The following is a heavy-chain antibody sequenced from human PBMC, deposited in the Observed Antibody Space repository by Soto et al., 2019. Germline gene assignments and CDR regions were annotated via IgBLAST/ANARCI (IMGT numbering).Heavy chain of an antibody. Sequence: EVQLVESGGGLVQPGGSLRLSCAASGLTLSSNHMSWVRQAPGKGLEWVSVIYSGGTTYYEDPVKGSFNISRDNSKNTLYLQMTSLRAEDTAVYYCARNGDSSDYRGWFDPWGQGTLVTVSS. J-gene: IGHJ5*02. D-gene: IGHD3-22*01. CDR2: IYSGGTT. V-gene: IGHV3-66*01. CDR3: ARNGDSSDYRGWFDP. CDR1: GLTLSSNH.